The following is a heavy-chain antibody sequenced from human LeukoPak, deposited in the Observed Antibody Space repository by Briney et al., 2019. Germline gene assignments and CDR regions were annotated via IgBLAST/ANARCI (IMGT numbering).Heavy chain of an antibody. CDR3: ATATDAGYTPGYYFDY. J-gene: IGHJ4*02. Sequence: SETLSLTCTVSGGFISSYYWSWIRQPPGKGLEWIGYIYYSGSTNYNPSLKSRVTISVDTSKNQFSLKLSSVTAADTAVYYCATATDAGYTPGYYFDYWGQGTLVTVSS. CDR1: GGFISSYY. CDR2: IYYSGST. V-gene: IGHV4-59*01. D-gene: IGHD3-9*01.